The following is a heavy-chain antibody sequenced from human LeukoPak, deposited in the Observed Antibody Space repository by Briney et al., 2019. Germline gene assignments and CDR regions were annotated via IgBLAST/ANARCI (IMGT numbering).Heavy chain of an antibody. Sequence: SETLSLTCTVSGGPISSYYWSWLRQPPGKGLEWLGYVYYTGSTNYNPSLNSRATMSIDTSKNQFSLRLSSVTAADTAVYYCARVVGFYDSSAFDLWGQGTLVTVSS. D-gene: IGHD3-22*01. CDR1: GGPISSYY. CDR3: ARVVGFYDSSAFDL. J-gene: IGHJ5*02. V-gene: IGHV4-59*01. CDR2: VYYTGST.